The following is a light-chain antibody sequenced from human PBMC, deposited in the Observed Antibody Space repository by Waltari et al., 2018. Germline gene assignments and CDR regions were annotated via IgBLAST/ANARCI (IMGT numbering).Light chain of an antibody. V-gene: IGKV1-39*01. CDR2: AAS. CDR1: QSISSY. CDR3: QQSYSTPPVT. Sequence: DIQMPQSPSSLSASVGDRVTITCRASQSISSYLNWYQQKPGKAPKFLIYAASSLQSGVPSRFSGNGSGTDFTLTISSLQPEDFATYYCQQSYSTPPVTFGQGTKVEIK. J-gene: IGKJ1*01.